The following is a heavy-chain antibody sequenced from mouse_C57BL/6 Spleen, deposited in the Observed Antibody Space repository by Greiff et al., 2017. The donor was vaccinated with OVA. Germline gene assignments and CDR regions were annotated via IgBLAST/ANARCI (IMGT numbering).Heavy chain of an antibody. Sequence: QVQLKQPGAELVMPGASVKLSCKASGYTFTSYWMHWVKQRPGQGLEWIGEIDPSDSYTNYNQKFKGKSTLTVDKSSSTAYMQLSSLTSEDSAVYYCARDGDSTYDPFAYWGQGTLVTVSA. CDR2: IDPSDSYT. CDR3: ARDGDSTYDPFAY. CDR1: GYTFTSYW. V-gene: IGHV1-69*01. D-gene: IGHD2-3*01. J-gene: IGHJ3*01.